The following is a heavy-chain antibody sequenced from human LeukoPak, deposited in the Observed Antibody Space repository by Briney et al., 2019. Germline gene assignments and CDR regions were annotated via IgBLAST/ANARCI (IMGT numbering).Heavy chain of an antibody. CDR1: GGSISSSSYY. J-gene: IGHJ5*02. Sequence: SETPSLTCTVSGGSISSSSYYWGWIRQPPGKGLEWIGSIYYSGSTYYNPSLKSRVTISVDTSKNQFSLKLSSVTAADTALYYCARDHNQYYYGSGVSGGWFDPWGQGTLVTVSS. CDR2: IYYSGST. V-gene: IGHV4-39*07. CDR3: ARDHNQYYYGSGVSGGWFDP. D-gene: IGHD3-10*01.